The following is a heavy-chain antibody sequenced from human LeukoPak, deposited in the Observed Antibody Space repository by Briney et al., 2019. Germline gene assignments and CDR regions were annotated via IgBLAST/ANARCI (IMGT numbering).Heavy chain of an antibody. Sequence: SETLSLTCTVSGGSISSSSYYWGWIRQPPGKGLEWIGSIYYSGSTYYNPSLKSRVTISVDTSKNQFSLKLSSVTAADTAVYYCARLSTNTSMIVVVPEGFYYMDVWGKGTTVTISS. V-gene: IGHV4-39*07. CDR3: ARLSTNTSMIVVVPEGFYYMDV. D-gene: IGHD3-22*01. J-gene: IGHJ6*03. CDR1: GGSISSSSYY. CDR2: IYYSGST.